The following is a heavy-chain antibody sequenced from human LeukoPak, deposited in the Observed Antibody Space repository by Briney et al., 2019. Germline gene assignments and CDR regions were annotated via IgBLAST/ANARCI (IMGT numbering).Heavy chain of an antibody. J-gene: IGHJ4*02. CDR3: ATSGNYYLKY. D-gene: IGHD1-26*01. CDR1: GFTFSTYN. Sequence: GGSLRLSCATSGFTFSTYNMNWVRQAPGKGLEWVSHITSSSTNIYYADSVKGRFTISRDNAKNALSLQMNSLRDEDTAVYYCATSGNYYLKYWGQGTLVTVSS. CDR2: ITSSSTNI. V-gene: IGHV3-48*02.